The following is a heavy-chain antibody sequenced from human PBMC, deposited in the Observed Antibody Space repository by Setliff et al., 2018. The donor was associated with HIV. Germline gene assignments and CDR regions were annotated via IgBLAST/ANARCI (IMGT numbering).Heavy chain of an antibody. CDR1: GYTFTNYD. D-gene: IGHD2-2*02. V-gene: IGHV1-8*03. CDR3: ARSRYQLLYDMDV. CDR2: MNPNSGRA. Sequence: ASVKVSCKASGYTFTNYDINWVRQSPGQGLEWLGWMNPNSGRAGSAQMFQGRVTLTRNTSISTAYMELSSLTSEDTAVYFCARSRYQLLYDMDVWGKGTTVTVSS. J-gene: IGHJ6*03.